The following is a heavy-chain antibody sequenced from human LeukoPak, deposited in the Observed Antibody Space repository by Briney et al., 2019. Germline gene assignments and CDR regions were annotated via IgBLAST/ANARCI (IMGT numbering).Heavy chain of an antibody. Sequence: SVKVSCKASGGTFSSYAISWVRQAPGQGLEWMGGIIPIFGTANYAQKFQGGVTITADESTSTAYMELSSLSSEDTAVYYCAGGPQYYDFWSGYHIDYWGQGTLVTVSS. CDR2: IIPIFGTA. V-gene: IGHV1-69*13. CDR1: GGTFSSYA. J-gene: IGHJ4*02. D-gene: IGHD3-3*01. CDR3: AGGPQYYDFWSGYHIDY.